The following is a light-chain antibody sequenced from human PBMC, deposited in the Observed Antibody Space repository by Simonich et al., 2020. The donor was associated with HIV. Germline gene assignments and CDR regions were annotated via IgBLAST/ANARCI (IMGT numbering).Light chain of an antibody. CDR2: GAS. J-gene: IGKJ1*01. CDR1: QSISSN. Sequence: EIVMTQSPVTLSVSPGERATLSCRASQSISSNLAWYQQKPGQAPRLLIYGASTRATGIPARFSGSGSGTEFTLTISRLEPEDFAVYYCQQYGSSPGTFGQGTKVEIK. V-gene: IGKV3-15*01. CDR3: QQYGSSPGT.